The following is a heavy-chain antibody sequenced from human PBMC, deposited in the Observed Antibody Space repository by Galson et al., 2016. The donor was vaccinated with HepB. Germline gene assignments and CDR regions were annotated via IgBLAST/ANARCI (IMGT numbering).Heavy chain of an antibody. Sequence: SLRLSCAASGFTFSSYWMTWVRQTPGQGLEWVANIRRDATQKNYVDSVKGRFTISRDNSKNTLYLQMNSLRAEDTAVYYCAKDRSYGYFGSGGMDVWGQGTTVTVSS. CDR2: IRRDATQK. CDR1: GFTFSSYW. D-gene: IGHD3-10*01. J-gene: IGHJ6*02. CDR3: AKDRSYGYFGSGGMDV. V-gene: IGHV3-7*01.